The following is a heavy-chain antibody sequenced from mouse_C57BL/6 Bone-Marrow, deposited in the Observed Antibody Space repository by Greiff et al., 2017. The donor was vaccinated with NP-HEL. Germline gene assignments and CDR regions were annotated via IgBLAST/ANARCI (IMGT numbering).Heavy chain of an antibody. CDR3: ARAPTTVVAHWYFDV. Sequence: VQLQQSGAELARPGASVKLSCKASGYTFTSYGISWVKQRTGQGLEWIGEIYPRSGNTYYNEKFKGKATLTADKSSSTAYMELRSLTSEDSAVYFCARAPTTVVAHWYFDVWGTGTTVTVSS. J-gene: IGHJ1*03. CDR1: GYTFTSYG. D-gene: IGHD1-1*01. CDR2: IYPRSGNT. V-gene: IGHV1-81*01.